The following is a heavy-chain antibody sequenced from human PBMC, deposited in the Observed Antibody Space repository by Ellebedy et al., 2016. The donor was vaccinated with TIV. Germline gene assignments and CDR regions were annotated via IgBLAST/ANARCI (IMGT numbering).Heavy chain of an antibody. CDR3: AKVVVVTAPNYWYFDL. CDR1: GFAFSSYA. CDR2: ISGSGSNT. J-gene: IGHJ2*01. D-gene: IGHD2-21*02. V-gene: IGHV3-23*01. Sequence: GESLKISXAASGFAFSSYAMSWVRQAPGKGLEWVSAISGSGSNTYYADSVKGRFTISRDNSMNALFLQMNSLRDEDTAVYYCAKVVVVTAPNYWYFDLWGRGTLVTVSS.